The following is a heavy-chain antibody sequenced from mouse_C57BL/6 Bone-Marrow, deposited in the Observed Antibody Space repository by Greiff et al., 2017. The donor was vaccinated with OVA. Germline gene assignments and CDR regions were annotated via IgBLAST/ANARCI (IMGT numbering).Heavy chain of an antibody. V-gene: IGHV1-15*01. Sequence: VKLQESGAELVRPGASVTLSCKASGYTFTDYEMHWVKQTPVHGLEWIGAIDPETGGTAYNQKFKGKAILTADKSSSTAYMELRSLTSEDSAVYYCTPCYGSSWYYFDYWGQGTTLTVSS. CDR1: GYTFTDYE. J-gene: IGHJ2*01. CDR3: TPCYGSSWYYFDY. D-gene: IGHD1-1*01. CDR2: IDPETGGT.